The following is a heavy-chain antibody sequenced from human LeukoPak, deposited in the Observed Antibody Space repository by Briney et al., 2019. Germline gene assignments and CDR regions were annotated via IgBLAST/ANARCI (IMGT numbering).Heavy chain of an antibody. CDR1: GFTFSSYG. CDR3: ARGREHSSSPFDY. J-gene: IGHJ4*02. CDR2: ISYDGSNK. V-gene: IGHV3-30*03. Sequence: GGSLRLSCAASGFTFSSYGMHWVRQAPGKGLEWVAVISYDGSNKYYADSVKGRFTISRDNSKNTLYLQMNSLRAEDTAVYYCARGREHSSSPFDYWGQGTLVTVSS. D-gene: IGHD6-6*01.